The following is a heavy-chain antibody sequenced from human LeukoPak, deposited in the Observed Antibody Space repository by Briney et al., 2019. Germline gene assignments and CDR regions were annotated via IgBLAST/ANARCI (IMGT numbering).Heavy chain of an antibody. CDR3: ASDYFEPYYFDY. J-gene: IGHJ4*02. V-gene: IGHV1-8*01. CDR2: MNPNSGNT. CDR1: GYTFTSYD. D-gene: IGHD3-16*01. Sequence: GASVKVSCKAPGYTFTSYDINWVRQATGQGLEWMGWMNPNSGNTGYAQKFQGRVTMTRNTSISTAYMVLSSLRSEDTAVYYCASDYFEPYYFDYWGQGTLVTVSS.